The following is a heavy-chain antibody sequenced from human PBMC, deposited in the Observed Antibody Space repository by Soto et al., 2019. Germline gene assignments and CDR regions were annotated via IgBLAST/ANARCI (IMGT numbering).Heavy chain of an antibody. CDR2: IYYSGST. Sequence: PSETLSLTCSVSGGSINTYYWSWIRQPPGKGLECLGYIYYSGSTNYNPSLKSRVTMSVDTSKNQFSLRLNSVTAADPAVYYCASLGAYYQSLDPSGAGTLVTVS. V-gene: IGHV4-59*08. J-gene: IGHJ5*02. CDR3: ASLGAYYQSLDP. D-gene: IGHD2-21*01. CDR1: GGSINTYY.